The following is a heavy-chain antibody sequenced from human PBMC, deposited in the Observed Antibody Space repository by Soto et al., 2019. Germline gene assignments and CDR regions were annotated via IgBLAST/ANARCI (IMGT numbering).Heavy chain of an antibody. CDR3: ARESDSSGYIRRFDY. CDR2: IYYSGST. J-gene: IGHJ4*02. D-gene: IGHD3-22*01. V-gene: IGHV4-31*03. Sequence: SCTVSGGSISIGGYYGSWINQHPGKGLEWIGYIYYSGSTYYNPSLESRVTISVDTSKNQFSLKLSSVTAADTAVYYCARESDSSGYIRRFDYWGQGTLVTVSS. CDR1: GGSISIGGYY.